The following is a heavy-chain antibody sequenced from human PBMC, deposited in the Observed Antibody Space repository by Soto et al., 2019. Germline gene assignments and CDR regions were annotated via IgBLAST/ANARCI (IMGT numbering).Heavy chain of an antibody. Sequence: VQLLESGGDLVQPGGSLRLSCEASGFTFSNYAMSWVRQAPGKGLEWVSVISGSGGSTNYAASAKGRFTTSRDNSMDTLYLQMNSLRAEDTAVYYCARVFYYDILTGKSYNMDVWGQGTTVIVSS. D-gene: IGHD3-9*01. V-gene: IGHV3-23*01. CDR2: ISGSGGST. CDR3: ARVFYYDILTGKSYNMDV. J-gene: IGHJ6*02. CDR1: GFTFSNYA.